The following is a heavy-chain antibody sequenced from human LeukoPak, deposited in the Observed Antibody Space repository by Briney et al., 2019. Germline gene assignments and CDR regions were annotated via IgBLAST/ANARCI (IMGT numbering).Heavy chain of an antibody. J-gene: IGHJ4*02. D-gene: IGHD2-21*02. CDR3: ARGPTYCGGDCYFRGFDY. CDR1: GGSFSGYY. Sequence: NTSETLSLTCTVSGGSFSGYYWSWIRQPPGKGLEWIGEINHSGSTNYNPSLKSRVTISVDTSKNQSSLKLSSVTAADTAVYYCARGPTYCGGDCYFRGFDYWGQGTLVTVSS. V-gene: IGHV4-34*01. CDR2: INHSGST.